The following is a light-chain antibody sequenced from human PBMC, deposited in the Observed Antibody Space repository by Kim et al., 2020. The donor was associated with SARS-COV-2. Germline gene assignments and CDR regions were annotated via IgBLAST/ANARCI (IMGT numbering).Light chain of an antibody. Sequence: GDRVTIPRRASPSISNSLAWYQQKPGKVPKLLIYAAFTLQSGVPSRFSGSGSGTDFTLTISSLPPEDVATYYCQRYNTSPWTFGQGTKVDIK. J-gene: IGKJ1*01. V-gene: IGKV1-27*01. CDR2: AAF. CDR1: PSISNS. CDR3: QRYNTSPWT.